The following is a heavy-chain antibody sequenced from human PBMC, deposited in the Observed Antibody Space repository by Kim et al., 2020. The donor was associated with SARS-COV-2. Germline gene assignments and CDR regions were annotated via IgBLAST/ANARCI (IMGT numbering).Heavy chain of an antibody. D-gene: IGHD5-18*01. CDR3: AKDMGRGYSYDAFDI. Sequence: GGSLRLSCAASGFTFSNYAMTWVRQSPGKRLEWVSVIPASGNTYYADSVKGRFTISRDNSKNTVSLQMSSLRAGDTAIYYCAKDMGRGYSYDAFDIWGQGTLVTVSS. J-gene: IGHJ3*02. CDR1: GFTFSNYA. CDR2: IPASGNT. V-gene: IGHV3-23*01.